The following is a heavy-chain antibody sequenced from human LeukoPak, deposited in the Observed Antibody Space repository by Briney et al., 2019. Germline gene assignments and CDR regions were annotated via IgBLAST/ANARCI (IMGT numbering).Heavy chain of an antibody. CDR2: ISAYNGDT. D-gene: IGHD1-26*01. CDR3: ARASGHYYYYYMDV. J-gene: IGHJ6*03. V-gene: IGHV1-18*01. Sequence: ASVKVSCKASGYTFSSYGINWVRQAPGEGLEWMGWISAYNGDTIYAQKFQGRVTMTADTSTNTAYMDLRSLRSDDTAVYYCARASGHYYYYYMDVWAKGTTVTISS. CDR1: GYTFSSYG.